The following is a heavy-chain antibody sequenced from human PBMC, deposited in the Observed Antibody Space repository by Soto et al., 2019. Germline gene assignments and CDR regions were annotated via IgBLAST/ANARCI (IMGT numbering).Heavy chain of an antibody. J-gene: IGHJ5*02. D-gene: IGHD2-2*01. CDR2: IYYSGST. CDR3: ARGTPDIVVVPAAMRWFDP. CDR1: GGSISSGGYY. V-gene: IGHV4-31*03. Sequence: SETLSLTCTVSGGSISSGGYYWSWIRQHPGKGLEWIGYIYYSGSTYYNPSLKSRVTISVDTSKNQFSLKLSSVTAADTAVYYCARGTPDIVVVPAAMRWFDPWGQGTLVTVSS.